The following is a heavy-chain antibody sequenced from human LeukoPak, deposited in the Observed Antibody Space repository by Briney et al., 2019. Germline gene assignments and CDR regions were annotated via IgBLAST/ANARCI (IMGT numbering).Heavy chain of an antibody. CDR2: ISSSSGYI. CDR3: ARSLRDRIAVAANFDY. D-gene: IGHD6-19*01. J-gene: IGHJ4*02. CDR1: GFTFSSYS. V-gene: IGHV3-21*01. Sequence: PGGSLRLSCAASGFTFSSYSMNWVRQAPGKGLEWVSSISSSSGYIYYADSVKGRFTISRDNAKNSLYLQMNSLRAEDTAVYYCARSLRDRIAVAANFDYWGQGTLVTVSS.